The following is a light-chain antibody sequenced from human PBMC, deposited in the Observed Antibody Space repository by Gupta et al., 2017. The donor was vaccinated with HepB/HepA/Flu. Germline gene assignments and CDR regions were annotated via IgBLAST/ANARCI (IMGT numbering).Light chain of an antibody. CDR1: SSNIGAGYD. V-gene: IGLV1-40*01. J-gene: IGLJ2*01. CDR3: QSYDSSLSGSHVV. CDR2: GNS. Sequence: QSVLTHPPSLSGAPGPRVTIFCTGTSSNIGAGYDVHWYQQLPGTAPKLLIYGNSNRPSGVPDRFSGSKSGTSASLAITGLQAEDEADYYCQSYDSSLSGSHVVFGGGTKLTVL.